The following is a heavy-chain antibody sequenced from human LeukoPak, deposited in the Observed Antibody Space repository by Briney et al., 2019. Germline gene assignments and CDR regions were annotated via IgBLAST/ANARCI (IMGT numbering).Heavy chain of an antibody. V-gene: IGHV3-23*01. J-gene: IGHJ5*01. CDR1: GFTFSSYA. CDR2: ISGSGGST. Sequence: PGGSLRLSCAASGFTFSSYAMSWVRQAPGKGLEWVSAISGSGGSTYYADSVKGRFTISRDNSKNTLSLQMNNLRAGDTAIYYCAKDRGFSGQPINWFDSWGQGSLVTVSS. D-gene: IGHD5-12*01. CDR3: AKDRGFSGQPINWFDS.